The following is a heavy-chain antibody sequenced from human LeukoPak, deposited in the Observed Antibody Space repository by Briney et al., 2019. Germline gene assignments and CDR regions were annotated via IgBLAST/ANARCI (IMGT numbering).Heavy chain of an antibody. CDR1: GGSISSDGYY. CDR2: IYYSGTA. D-gene: IGHD2-15*01. J-gene: IGHJ3*02. CDR3: ARYRDSGGRLAFDI. Sequence: PSETLSFTCTVSGGSISSDGYYWTWIRQYPGKGLEWIGYIYYSGTAYYNPSLESRVTLSVDTSKNQFSLRLSSVTAADTAIYYCARYRDSGGRLAFDIWGQGTMATVSS. V-gene: IGHV4-31*03.